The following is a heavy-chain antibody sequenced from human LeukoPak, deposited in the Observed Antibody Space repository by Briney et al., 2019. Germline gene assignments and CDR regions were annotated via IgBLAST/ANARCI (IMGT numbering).Heavy chain of an antibody. CDR3: ARAITQADFDY. J-gene: IGHJ4*02. Sequence: GGSLRLSCAAPGFTFSSYWMHWVRQAPGKGLVWVSRINSDGSSTSYADSVKGRFTISRDNAKNTLYLQMNSLRAEDTAVYSCARAITQADFDYWGQGTLVTVSS. CDR2: INSDGSST. D-gene: IGHD3-10*01. V-gene: IGHV3-74*01. CDR1: GFTFSSYW.